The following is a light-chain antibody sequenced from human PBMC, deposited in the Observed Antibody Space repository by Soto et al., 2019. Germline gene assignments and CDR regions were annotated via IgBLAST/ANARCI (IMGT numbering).Light chain of an antibody. CDR1: QGISSY. CDR3: QQTYSTPLT. J-gene: IGKJ4*01. Sequence: AIRMTQSPSSLSASTGYRVTITCRASQGISSYLAWYQQKPGKAPKLLIYAASTLQSGVPSRFSGSGSGTEFTLSINSLQPEDFATYYCQQTYSTPLTFGGGTTGDIK. V-gene: IGKV1-8*01. CDR2: AAS.